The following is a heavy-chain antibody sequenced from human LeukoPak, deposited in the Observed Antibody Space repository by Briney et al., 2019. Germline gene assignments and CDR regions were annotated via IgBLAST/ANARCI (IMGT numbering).Heavy chain of an antibody. CDR3: AKRHSSGNRDPFDY. D-gene: IGHD3-22*01. Sequence: GGSLRLSCEASGFTFSSYGKHWVGQAPGKGLEWVSAISGSGGSTYYADSVKGRFTISRDNSKNTLYLQMNSLRAEDTAVYYCAKRHSSGNRDPFDYWGQGTLVTVSS. J-gene: IGHJ4*02. CDR1: GFTFSSYG. V-gene: IGHV3-23*01. CDR2: ISGSGGST.